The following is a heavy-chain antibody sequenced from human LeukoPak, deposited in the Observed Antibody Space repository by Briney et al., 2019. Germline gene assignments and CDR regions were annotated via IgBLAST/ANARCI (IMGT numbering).Heavy chain of an antibody. V-gene: IGHV4-38-2*02. Sequence: ASETLSLTCTVSGYSISSGYYWGWIRQPPGKGLEWIGSIYHSGSTYYNPSLKSRVTISVDTSKNQFSLKLSSVTAADTAAYFCVRESRGWYEDSWGQGILVTVSS. J-gene: IGHJ4*02. D-gene: IGHD6-19*01. CDR3: VRESRGWYEDS. CDR1: GYSISSGYY. CDR2: IYHSGST.